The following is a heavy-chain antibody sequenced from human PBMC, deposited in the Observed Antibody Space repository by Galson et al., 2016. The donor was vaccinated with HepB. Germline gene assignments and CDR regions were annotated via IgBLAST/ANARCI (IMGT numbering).Heavy chain of an antibody. V-gene: IGHV6-1*01. D-gene: IGHD3-10*01. Sequence: CAISGDSVSNHAAAWIWIRQSPSRGLEWLGRTYYRSQWDSDYAVSVKSRITIYSDTSKNLFSLHLNSVTPGDTAVYYCARAVMLGRGMDVWGQGTTVTVSS. CDR2: TYYRSQWDS. J-gene: IGHJ6*02. CDR3: ARAVMLGRGMDV. CDR1: GDSVSNHAAA.